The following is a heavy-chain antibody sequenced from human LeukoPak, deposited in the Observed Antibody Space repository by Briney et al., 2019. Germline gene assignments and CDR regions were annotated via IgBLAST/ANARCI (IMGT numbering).Heavy chain of an antibody. V-gene: IGHV4-39*01. Sequence: SETLSLTCTVSGGSISSSSYYWGWIRQPPGKGLEWIGSIYYSGSTYYNPSLKSRVTISVDTSKNQFSLKLSSMTAADTAVYYCARGPTSDYGGNSLDYWGQGTLVTVSS. J-gene: IGHJ4*02. D-gene: IGHD4-23*01. CDR2: IYYSGST. CDR1: GGSISSSSYY. CDR3: ARGPTSDYGGNSLDY.